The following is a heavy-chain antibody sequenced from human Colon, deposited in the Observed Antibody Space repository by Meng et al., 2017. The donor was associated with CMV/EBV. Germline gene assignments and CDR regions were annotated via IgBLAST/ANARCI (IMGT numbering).Heavy chain of an antibody. CDR2: IMESGTEI. D-gene: IGHD3-22*01. CDR1: GFTFSNYW. J-gene: IGHJ4*02. V-gene: IGHV3-7*04. Sequence: GGSLRLSCVASGFTFSNYWMSWVRQSPGKGLEWVANIMESGTEIYYVESVKGRFTISRDSADNSLYLQMNSLMAEDTAVYYCARATYYYDDSGFGYWGQGTLVTVSS. CDR3: ARATYYYDDSGFGY.